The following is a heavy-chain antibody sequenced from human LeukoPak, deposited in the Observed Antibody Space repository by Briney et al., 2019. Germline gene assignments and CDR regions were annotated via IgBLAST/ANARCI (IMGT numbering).Heavy chain of an antibody. V-gene: IGHV4-4*07. Sequence: SDNLSLTCTVSGGSISSYYWTWIRQPAGKGLEWIGRIFTSGSTNYNPSLKSRVTMSVDTSRNQFSLRLSSVTAADTAVYYCARLHGDYWGQGILVTVSS. CDR1: GGSISSYY. J-gene: IGHJ4*02. CDR2: IFTSGST. CDR3: ARLHGDY.